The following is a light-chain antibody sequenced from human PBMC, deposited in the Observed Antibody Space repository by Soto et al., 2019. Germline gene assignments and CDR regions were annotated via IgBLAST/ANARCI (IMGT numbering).Light chain of an antibody. CDR1: TGVVTSDHY. J-gene: IGLJ2*01. V-gene: IGLV7-46*01. CDR2: DTS. Sequence: QTVVTQEPSLTVSPGGTVTLTCGLSTGVVTSDHYPYWFQQRPGQAPTTLIYDTSKKHSWTPARFSGSLLGGKAALTLSGAQPEDEADYYCLFTDNGARVFGGGTKLTVL. CDR3: LFTDNGARV.